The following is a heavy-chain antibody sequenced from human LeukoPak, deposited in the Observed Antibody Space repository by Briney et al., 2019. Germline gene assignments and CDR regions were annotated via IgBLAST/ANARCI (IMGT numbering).Heavy chain of an antibody. CDR2: ISWNSGSI. V-gene: IGHV3-9*01. D-gene: IGHD2-15*01. J-gene: IGHJ4*02. CDR3: AKEIGGYCSGGSCYSGGSFDY. CDR1: GFTFDDYA. Sequence: PGRSLRLSCAASGFTFDDYAMHWVRQAPGKGLKWVSGISWNSGSIGYADSVKGRFTISRDNAKNSLYLQMNSLRAEDTALYYCAKEIGGYCSGGSCYSGGSFDYWGQGTLVTVSS.